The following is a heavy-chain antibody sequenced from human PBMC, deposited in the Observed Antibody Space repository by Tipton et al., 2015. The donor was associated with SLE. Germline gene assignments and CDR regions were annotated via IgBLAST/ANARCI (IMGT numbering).Heavy chain of an antibody. CDR1: GVSISPYY. J-gene: IGHJ4*02. V-gene: IGHV4-59*01. Sequence: TLSLTCTVSGVSISPYYWSWIRQPPGKGLEWITYIHYTRGINYNPSLKSRVTISMDTSRNQFSLTLSSVTAADTAVYFCARTLDGRRSFDSWGQGTQVTVSA. CDR2: IHYTRGI. D-gene: IGHD3-10*01. CDR3: ARTLDGRRSFDS.